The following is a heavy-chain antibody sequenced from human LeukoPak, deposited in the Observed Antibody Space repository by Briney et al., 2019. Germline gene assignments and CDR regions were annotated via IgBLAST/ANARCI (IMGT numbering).Heavy chain of an antibody. Sequence: TSETLSLTCTVSGGSISSYYWSWIRQPAGRGLEWIGRIYTSGSTNYNPSLKSRVTMSVDTSKNPFSLKLSSVTAADTAVYYCARDGIPGYYGSGSYLYYYGMDVWGQGTTVTVSS. CDR1: GGSISSYY. D-gene: IGHD3-10*01. J-gene: IGHJ6*02. CDR2: IYTSGST. V-gene: IGHV4-4*07. CDR3: ARDGIPGYYGSGSYLYYYGMDV.